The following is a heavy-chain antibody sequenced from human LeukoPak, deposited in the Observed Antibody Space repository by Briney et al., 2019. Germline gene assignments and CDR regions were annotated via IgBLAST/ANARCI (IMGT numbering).Heavy chain of an antibody. D-gene: IGHD6-19*01. CDR2: ISGSGGST. J-gene: IGHJ4*02. Sequence: GGSLRLSCAASGFTFSSYAMSWLRQAPGKGLEWVSAISGSGGSTYYADSVKGRFTIARDNSKNTLHLQMNSLRDEDTAVYYCAKEAVAGDYFDYWGQGTLVTVSS. V-gene: IGHV3-23*01. CDR1: GFTFSSYA. CDR3: AKEAVAGDYFDY.